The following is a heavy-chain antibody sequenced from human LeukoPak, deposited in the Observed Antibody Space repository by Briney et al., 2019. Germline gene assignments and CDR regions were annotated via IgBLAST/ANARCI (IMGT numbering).Heavy chain of an antibody. D-gene: IGHD2-2*01. CDR3: ARDLICSSTSCYSRFDY. J-gene: IGHJ4*02. V-gene: IGHV3-7*01. CDR1: GFPFSNYW. CDR2: KKQDGSEK. Sequence: GGSLRLSCAASGFPFSNYWMRWVRQAPGKGLGWVANKKQDGSEKYYVDSVKGRFTISRDNAKNSLYLQMNSLRAEDTAVYYCARDLICSSTSCYSRFDYWGQGTLVTVSS.